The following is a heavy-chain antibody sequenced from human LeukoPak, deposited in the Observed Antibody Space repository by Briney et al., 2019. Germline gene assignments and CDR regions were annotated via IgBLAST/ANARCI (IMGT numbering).Heavy chain of an antibody. Sequence: GGSLRLSCAASGFTFCSYAMHGVRQAPGKGLEWVAVISYDGSNKYYADSVKGRFTISRDNSKNTLYLQMNSLRAEDTAVYYCARDLRTDNLKAQDYYYYGMDVWGQGTTVTVSS. D-gene: IGHD2-15*01. CDR2: ISYDGSNK. CDR1: GFTFCSYA. J-gene: IGHJ6*02. V-gene: IGHV3-30-3*01. CDR3: ARDLRTDNLKAQDYYYYGMDV.